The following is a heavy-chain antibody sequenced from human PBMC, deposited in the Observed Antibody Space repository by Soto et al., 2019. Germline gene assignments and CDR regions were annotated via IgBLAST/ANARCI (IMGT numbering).Heavy chain of an antibody. D-gene: IGHD1-26*01. J-gene: IGHJ4*02. CDR1: GYTFTGYY. CDR3: ARDVLYSGSLYYFDY. V-gene: IGHV1-2*02. CDR2: INPNSGGT. Sequence: ASVKVSCKASGYTFTGYYMHCVRQAPGQGLEWMGWINPNSGGTNYAQKFQGRVTMTRDTSISTAYMELSRLRSDDTAVYYCARDVLYSGSLYYFDYWGQGTLVTVSS.